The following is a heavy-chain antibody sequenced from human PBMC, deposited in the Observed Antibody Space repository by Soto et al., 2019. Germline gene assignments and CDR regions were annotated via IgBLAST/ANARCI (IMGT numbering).Heavy chain of an antibody. CDR1: GGSISSGGYS. Sequence: PSETLSLTCAVSGGSISSGGYSWSWIRQPPGKGLEWIGYIYYSGSTYYNPSLKSRVTISVDTSKNQFSLKLSSVTAADTAVYYCARSVRGVTPFDYWGQGTLVTVSS. V-gene: IGHV4-30-2*03. D-gene: IGHD3-10*01. CDR2: IYYSGST. CDR3: ARSVRGVTPFDY. J-gene: IGHJ4*02.